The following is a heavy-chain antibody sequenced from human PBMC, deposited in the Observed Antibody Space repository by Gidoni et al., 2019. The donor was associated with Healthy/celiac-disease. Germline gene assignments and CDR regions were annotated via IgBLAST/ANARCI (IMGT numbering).Heavy chain of an antibody. CDR1: GFTFDDYA. V-gene: IGHV3-9*01. J-gene: IGHJ4*02. D-gene: IGHD3-3*01. CDR2: ISWNSGSI. Sequence: EVQLVESGGGLVQPGRSLRLSCAASGFTFDDYAMHWVRQAPGKGLEWVSGISWNSGSIGYADSVKGRFTISRDNAKNSLYLQMNSLRAEDTALYYCAKDKGRFPYDFFNLDYWGQGTLVTVSS. CDR3: AKDKGRFPYDFFNLDY.